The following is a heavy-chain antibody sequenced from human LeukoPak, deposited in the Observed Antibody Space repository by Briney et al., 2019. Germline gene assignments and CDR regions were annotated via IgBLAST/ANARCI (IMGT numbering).Heavy chain of an antibody. V-gene: IGHV3-23*01. CDR3: AKLGEGYSSGWPKNYFDY. CDR1: GFTFSSHA. D-gene: IGHD6-19*01. Sequence: GGSLRLSCAASGFTFSSHAMSWVRPAPGKWLEWVSAISGSGGSTYYADSVKCRFTISRDNSKNTLYLQMNSLRAEDTAVYYCAKLGEGYSSGWPKNYFDYWGQGTLVTVSS. CDR2: ISGSGGST. J-gene: IGHJ4*02.